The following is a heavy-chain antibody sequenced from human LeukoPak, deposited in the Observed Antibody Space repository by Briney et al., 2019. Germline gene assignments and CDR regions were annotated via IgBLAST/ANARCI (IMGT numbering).Heavy chain of an antibody. J-gene: IGHJ4*02. D-gene: IGHD3-16*01. CDR3: AGGGTSLHY. CDR1: GFTFSSYG. V-gene: IGHV3-33*01. Sequence: PGRSLRLSCAASGFTFSSYGMHWVRQAPDKGLEWVAVIWYDGSNKYYADSVKGRFTISRDNSKNTLYLQMNSLRAEDTAVYYCAGGGTSLHYWGQGTLVTVSS. CDR2: IWYDGSNK.